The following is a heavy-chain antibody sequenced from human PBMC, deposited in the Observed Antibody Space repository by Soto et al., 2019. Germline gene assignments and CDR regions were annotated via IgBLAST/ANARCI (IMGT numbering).Heavy chain of an antibody. Sequence: SETLSLTCTVTGVSIGTTGDYWGWVRQPPGKGLEWIGSVYRTGSVYYNPSLYNPSLESRLSITVDTSKNQFSLKLRSVTAADTAVYYCVDVFTGSTFGYWGQGTLVTVSS. CDR3: VDVFTGSTFGY. CDR1: GVSIGTTGDY. CDR2: VYRTGSV. D-gene: IGHD3-9*01. V-gene: IGHV4-39*01. J-gene: IGHJ4*02.